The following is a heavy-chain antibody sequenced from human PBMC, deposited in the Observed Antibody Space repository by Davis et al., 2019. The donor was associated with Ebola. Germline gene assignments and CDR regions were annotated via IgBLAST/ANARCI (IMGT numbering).Heavy chain of an antibody. CDR3: ATAWWGYISGWSPAFDY. CDR1: GGTFSSYT. Sequence: SVKVSCKASGGTFSSYTISWVRQAPGQGLEWMGRIIPILGIANYAQKFQGRVTITADKSTSTAYMELSSLRSEDTAVYYCATAWWGYISGWSPAFDYWGQGTLVTVSS. J-gene: IGHJ4*02. V-gene: IGHV1-69*02. CDR2: IIPILGIA. D-gene: IGHD6-19*01.